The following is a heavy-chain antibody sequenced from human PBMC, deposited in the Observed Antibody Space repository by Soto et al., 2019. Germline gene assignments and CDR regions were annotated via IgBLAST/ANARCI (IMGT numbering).Heavy chain of an antibody. Sequence: PSETLSLTCTVSGGSISSGGYYWSWIRQHPGKGLEWIGYIYYSWSTYYNPSLKSRVTISVDTSKNQFSLKLSSVTAADTAVYYCASLGAGYFPLDYWGQGTLVTVSS. J-gene: IGHJ4*02. CDR3: ASLGAGYFPLDY. D-gene: IGHD3-9*01. CDR2: IYYSWST. V-gene: IGHV4-31*03. CDR1: GGSISSGGYY.